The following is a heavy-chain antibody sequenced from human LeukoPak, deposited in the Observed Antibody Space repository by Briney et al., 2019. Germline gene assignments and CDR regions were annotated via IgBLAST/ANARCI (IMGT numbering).Heavy chain of an antibody. CDR2: IKSKTDGGTT. J-gene: IGHJ4*02. V-gene: IGHV3-15*01. D-gene: IGHD4-17*01. Sequence: PGGSLRLSCAASGFTFSNAWMSWVRQAPGKGLEWVCRIKSKTDGGTTDYAAPVKGRFTISRDDSKNTLYLQMNSLRSEDTAVYHCAKDYDYGDYATDYWGQGTLVTVSS. CDR1: GFTFSNAW. CDR3: AKDYDYGDYATDY.